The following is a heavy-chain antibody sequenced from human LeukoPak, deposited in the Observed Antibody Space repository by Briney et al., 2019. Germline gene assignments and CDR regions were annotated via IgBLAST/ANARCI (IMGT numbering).Heavy chain of an antibody. V-gene: IGHV4-30-2*01. D-gene: IGHD3-3*02. CDR3: ARALGDYYYGMDV. J-gene: IGHJ6*02. Sequence: PSETLSLTCAVSGGSISSGGYSWSWIRQPPGKGLEWIGYIYHSGSTYYNPSLKSRVTIPVDRSKNQFSLKLSSVTAADTAVYYCARALGDYYYGMDVWGQGTTVTVSS. CDR1: GGSISSGGYS. CDR2: IYHSGST.